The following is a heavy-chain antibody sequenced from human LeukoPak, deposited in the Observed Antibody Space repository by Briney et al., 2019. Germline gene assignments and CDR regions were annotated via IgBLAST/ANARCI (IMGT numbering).Heavy chain of an antibody. Sequence: GGSLRLSCAASGFTFSSYSMNWVRQAPGKGLEWVSYISSGSSIIYYADSVKGRFTISRDNAKNSLYLQINSLRAEDTAVYYCAGDYCSTTSCRFDYWGQGTLVTVSS. CDR3: AGDYCSTTSCRFDY. D-gene: IGHD2-2*01. CDR2: ISSGSSII. CDR1: GFTFSSYS. V-gene: IGHV3-48*01. J-gene: IGHJ4*02.